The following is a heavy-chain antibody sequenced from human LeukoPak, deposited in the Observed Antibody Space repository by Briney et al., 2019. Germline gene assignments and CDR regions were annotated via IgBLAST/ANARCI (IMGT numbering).Heavy chain of an antibody. V-gene: IGHV4-30-2*01. D-gene: IGHD4-17*01. CDR1: GGSISSGGYS. CDR3: ASMTTVTPGAFDI. CDR2: IYHSGST. J-gene: IGHJ3*02. Sequence: SETLSLTCAVSGGSISSGGYSWSWIRQPPGKGLEWIGYIYHSGSTYYNPSLKSRVTISVDRSKNQFSLKLSSVTAADTAVYYCASMTTVTPGAFDIWGQGTMVTVSS.